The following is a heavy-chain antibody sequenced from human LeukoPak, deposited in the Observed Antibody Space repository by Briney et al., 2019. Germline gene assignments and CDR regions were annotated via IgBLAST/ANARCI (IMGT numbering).Heavy chain of an antibody. D-gene: IGHD3-16*01. CDR3: ARGGMIRGYDY. J-gene: IGHJ4*02. V-gene: IGHV3-7*03. CDR1: GFTFSNYW. Sequence: GGSLRLSCAVSGFTFSNYWMSWVRQAPGKGLEWVANIKQTGNEKYYVDSVRGRFTISRDDAENSLYLQMNSLRAEDTAVYYCARGGMIRGYDYWGQGTLVTVSS. CDR2: IKQTGNEK.